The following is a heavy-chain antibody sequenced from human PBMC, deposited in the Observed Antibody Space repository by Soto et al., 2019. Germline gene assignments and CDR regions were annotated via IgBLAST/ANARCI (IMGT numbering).Heavy chain of an antibody. CDR2: INPSGAST. CDR3: ASDYNAYQRQHVFDI. Sequence: QVQLVQSGAEVKKPRASVKVACKASGYSFNSYYMHLVRQAPGQGPEWMGVINPSGASTSYAQKFQGRVTMTRDTSTSTVYMELSSLRSEDTALYYCASDYNAYQRQHVFDIWGQGTLVTVSS. V-gene: IGHV1-46*02. D-gene: IGHD3-10*01. CDR1: GYSFNSYY. J-gene: IGHJ3*02.